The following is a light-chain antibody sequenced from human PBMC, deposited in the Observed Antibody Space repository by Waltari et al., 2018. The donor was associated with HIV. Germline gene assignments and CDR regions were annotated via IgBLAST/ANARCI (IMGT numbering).Light chain of an antibody. Sequence: SYELTQQPSVSVSPGQTASITCSGDTLGDKYGCWYQQRPGQSPVLVIYQDIKRPSGIPERFSGSNSGNTATLTISGTQPMDEADYYCQAWDSSTGVVFGGGTKLTVL. J-gene: IGLJ3*02. CDR1: TLGDKY. V-gene: IGLV3-1*01. CDR2: QDI. CDR3: QAWDSSTGVV.